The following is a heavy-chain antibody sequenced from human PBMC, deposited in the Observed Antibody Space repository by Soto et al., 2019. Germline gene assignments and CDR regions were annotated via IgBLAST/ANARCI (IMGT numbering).Heavy chain of an antibody. J-gene: IGHJ6*02. CDR1: GGSISSYY. CDR2: IYYSGST. Sequence: SETLSLTCTVSGGSISSYYWSWIRRPPGKGLEWIGYIYYSGSTNYNPSLKSRVTISVDTSKNQFSLKLSSVTAADTAVYYCARVKDYYDSSGYYYRRRSEGLYYYYGMDVWGQGTTVTVSS. CDR3: ARVKDYYDSSGYYYRRRSEGLYYYYGMDV. D-gene: IGHD3-22*01. V-gene: IGHV4-59*01.